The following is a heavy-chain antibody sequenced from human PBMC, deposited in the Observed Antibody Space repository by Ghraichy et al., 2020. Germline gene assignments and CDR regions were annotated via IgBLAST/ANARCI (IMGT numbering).Heavy chain of an antibody. J-gene: IGHJ4*02. CDR3: ATYTAMVTGGESPYYFDY. CDR2: IKQDGSEK. Sequence: GESLNISCAASGFTFSSYWMSWVRQAPGKGLEWVANIKQDGSEKYYVDSVKGRFTISRDNAKNSLYLQMNSLRAEDTAVYYCATYTAMVTGGESPYYFDYWGQGTLVTVSS. V-gene: IGHV3-7*01. CDR1: GFTFSSYW. D-gene: IGHD5-18*01.